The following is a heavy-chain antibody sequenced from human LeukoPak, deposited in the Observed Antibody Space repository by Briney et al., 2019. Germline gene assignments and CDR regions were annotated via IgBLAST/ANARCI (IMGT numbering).Heavy chain of an antibody. V-gene: IGHV4-59*01. J-gene: IGHJ3*02. CDR3: ARVSLWWGRAFDX. CDR2: IYYSGST. D-gene: IGHD2-21*02. Sequence: EPSETLSLTCTVSGGSISSYYWSWIRQPPGKGLEWIGYIYYSGSTNYNPSLKSRVTISVDTSKNQFSLKLSSVTAADTAVYYCARVSLWWGRAFDXWGQGXMVTV. CDR1: GGSISSYY.